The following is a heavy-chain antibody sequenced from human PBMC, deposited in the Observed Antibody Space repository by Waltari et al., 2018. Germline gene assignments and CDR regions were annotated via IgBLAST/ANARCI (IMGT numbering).Heavy chain of an antibody. D-gene: IGHD3-3*01. Sequence: QVQLVQSGAEVKKPGASVKVSCKASGYTFTSYGISWVRPAPGQGLEWMGWMSAYNGNKNYAQKLQGRVTMTTDTSTSTAYREVRSLRSDDTAVYYCARGMWEATMFGVVIKALDYWGQGTLVTVSS. CDR2: MSAYNGNK. J-gene: IGHJ4*02. CDR3: ARGMWEATMFGVVIKALDY. CDR1: GYTFTSYG. V-gene: IGHV1-18*01.